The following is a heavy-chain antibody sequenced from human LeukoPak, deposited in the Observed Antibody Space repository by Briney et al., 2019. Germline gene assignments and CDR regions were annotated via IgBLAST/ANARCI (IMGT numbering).Heavy chain of an antibody. D-gene: IGHD2/OR15-2a*01. CDR2: INHSGST. Sequence: SETLSLTCAVYGGSLSGYYWSWIRQPPGKGLEWIGEINHSGSTNYNPSLKSRVTISVDTSKNQFSLKLSSVTAADTAVYYCARAGTYFFDYWGQGTLVTVSS. CDR1: GGSLSGYY. J-gene: IGHJ4*02. CDR3: ARAGTYFFDY. V-gene: IGHV4-34*01.